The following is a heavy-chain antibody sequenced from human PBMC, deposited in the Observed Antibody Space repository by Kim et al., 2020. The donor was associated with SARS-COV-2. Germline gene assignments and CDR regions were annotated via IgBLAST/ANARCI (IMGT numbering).Heavy chain of an antibody. CDR3: AREANGSFYSDV. J-gene: IGHJ6*01. D-gene: IGHD3-16*02. V-gene: IGHV1-2*02. Sequence: ASVKVSCKASGYTFSNYYIVWVRQAPGQGLEWMGWINPNRGTTKYAQKFQDRVTMTRDTSMSTVYMELSRLTSEDTALYYCAREANGSFYSDVW. CDR1: GYTFSNYY. CDR2: INPNRGTT.